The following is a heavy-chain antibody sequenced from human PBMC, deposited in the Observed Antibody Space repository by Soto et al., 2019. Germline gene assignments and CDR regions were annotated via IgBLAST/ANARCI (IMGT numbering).Heavy chain of an antibody. V-gene: IGHV4-39*01. CDR3: ARTDIGNWFDP. D-gene: IGHD2-15*01. Sequence: SSTLALTCSVSGDSIRSSEYYWGWIRQPPEKGLEWIGSVSYGDSPYYNPSLKSRVTISVDTSRNQIALRLTSVTATDTALYYCARTDIGNWFDPWGRGTLVTVSS. CDR2: VSYGDSP. CDR1: GDSIRSSEYY. J-gene: IGHJ5*02.